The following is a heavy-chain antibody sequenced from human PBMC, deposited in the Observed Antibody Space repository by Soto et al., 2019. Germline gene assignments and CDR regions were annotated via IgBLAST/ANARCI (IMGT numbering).Heavy chain of an antibody. D-gene: IGHD1-1*01. V-gene: IGHV3-23*01. CDR1: GFTISSNA. Sequence: GGSLRLSCAASGFTISSNAMYWVRQAPGKGLEWVSGISDRGDTTHYADSVKGRFTISRDTSKNTLYLQLNALRADDTAVYYCAKDKPGTTSFDYWGREPWSPSPQ. CDR2: ISDRGDTT. J-gene: IGHJ4*02. CDR3: AKDKPGTTSFDY.